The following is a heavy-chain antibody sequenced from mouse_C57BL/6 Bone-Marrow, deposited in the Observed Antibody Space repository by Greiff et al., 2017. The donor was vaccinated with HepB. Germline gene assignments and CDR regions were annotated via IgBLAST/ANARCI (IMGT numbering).Heavy chain of an antibody. J-gene: IGHJ4*01. V-gene: IGHV1-64*01. CDR3: ARRVDYYAMDY. Sequence: QVQLQQPGAELVKPGASVKLSCKASGYTFTSYWMHWVKQRPGQGLEWIGYIYPRDGSTKYNEKFKGKATLTADKSSSTAYMQLNSLTSEDSAVYFCARRVDYYAMDYWGQGTSVTVSS. D-gene: IGHD1-1*01. CDR1: GYTFTSYW. CDR2: IYPRDGST.